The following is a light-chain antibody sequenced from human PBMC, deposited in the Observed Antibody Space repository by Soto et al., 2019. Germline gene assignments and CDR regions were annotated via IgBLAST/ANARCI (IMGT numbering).Light chain of an antibody. CDR3: GADPGRGSQFVYV. J-gene: IGLJ1*01. CDR1: SAYSGYE. V-gene: IGLV9-49*03. Sequence: QPVLTQPPSASTSVGASVTLTCTLSSAYSGYEVDWYQQRPGKGPRFVMRVGTGGIVGSKGVGIPDRFSVLGSGLNRYLTIKNIQRDDDGDYHCGADPGRGSQFVYVFGTGTKLTVL. CDR2: VGTGGIVG.